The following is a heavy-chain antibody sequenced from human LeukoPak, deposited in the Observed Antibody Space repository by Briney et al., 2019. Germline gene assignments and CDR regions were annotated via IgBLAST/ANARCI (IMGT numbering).Heavy chain of an antibody. J-gene: IGHJ4*02. Sequence: SETLSLTCAVYGGSFSGYYWSWIRQPPGKGLEWIGEINHSGSTNYNPSLKSRVTISVDTSKNQFSLELRSVTAADTAVYYCGRYGSGLYYFDPWGQGTLVTVSS. CDR1: GGSFSGYY. CDR2: INHSGST. V-gene: IGHV4-34*01. D-gene: IGHD3-10*01. CDR3: GRYGSGLYYFDP.